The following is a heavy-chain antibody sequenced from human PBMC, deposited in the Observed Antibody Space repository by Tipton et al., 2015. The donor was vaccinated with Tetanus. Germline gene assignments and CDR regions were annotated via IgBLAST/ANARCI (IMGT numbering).Heavy chain of an antibody. CDR3: ARANNDYPKKGPFDY. V-gene: IGHV4-61*01. D-gene: IGHD5-12*01. J-gene: IGHJ4*02. CDR1: GASISRSSHY. Sequence: TLSLTCSVSGASISRSSHYWTWIRQSPGKEPEWVGYVYHNGNTNYHPSLKGRLTISADTSKNQFSLNLKSVITADTAIYYCARANNDYPKKGPFDYWGQGSLVTVSS. CDR2: VYHNGNT.